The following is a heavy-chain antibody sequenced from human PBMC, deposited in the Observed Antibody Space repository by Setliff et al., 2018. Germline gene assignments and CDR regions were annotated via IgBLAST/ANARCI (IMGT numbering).Heavy chain of an antibody. CDR1: GFTFSSSA. CDR2: IKEDGSEK. CDR3: VRGGEGRDDSNSGS. Sequence: PGGSLRLSCAASGFTFSSSAMAWVRQAPGKGLEWVANIKEDGSEKYYVDSVKGRFTISRVNAKNSLYLQMNSLRAEDTAVYYCVRGGEGRDDSNSGSWGQGTLVTVSS. J-gene: IGHJ5*02. V-gene: IGHV3-7*01. D-gene: IGHD2-21*02.